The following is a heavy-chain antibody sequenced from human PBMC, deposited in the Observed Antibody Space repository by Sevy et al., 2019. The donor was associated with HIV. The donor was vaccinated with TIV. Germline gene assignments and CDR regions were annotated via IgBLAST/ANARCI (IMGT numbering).Heavy chain of an antibody. Sequence: GGSLRLSCAASGFTFSSYSMNWVRQAPGRGRGWVSSISSGFSTINYADSVKGRFTLSRDNAKNSLYLQMNRLRAEDTAVYYCARDNGDYFLSTSVFDYWGQGTLVTVSS. D-gene: IGHD4-17*01. J-gene: IGHJ4*02. CDR2: ISSGFSTI. CDR1: GFTFSSYS. V-gene: IGHV3-48*01. CDR3: ARDNGDYFLSTSVFDY.